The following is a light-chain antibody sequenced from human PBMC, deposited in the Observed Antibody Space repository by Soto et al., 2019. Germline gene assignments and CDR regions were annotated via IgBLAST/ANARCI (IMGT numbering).Light chain of an antibody. CDR1: QGIRND. CDR3: QQVNSYPIT. Sequence: AIQMTQSPSSMSASVGDRVSIXXRASQGIRNDLGWFQQKPGKAPKLXIYAASNLQSGVPSRFSGSGSGTDFTLTISSLQPEDFATYYCQQVNSYPITFGQGTRLEIK. V-gene: IGKV1-6*01. J-gene: IGKJ5*01. CDR2: AAS.